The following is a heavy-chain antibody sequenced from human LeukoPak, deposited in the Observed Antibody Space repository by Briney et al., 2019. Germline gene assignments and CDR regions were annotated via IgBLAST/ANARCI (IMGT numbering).Heavy chain of an antibody. CDR1: GFTFSGYW. Sequence: PGGSLRLSCAVSGFTFSGYWMHWVRQAPGKGLVWVSRINSDGRNTNYADSVKGRFTISRDHAKNTLFLQMNSLRAEDTAVYYCARVPAGVIGMKDAFDMWGQGTMVTVSS. CDR3: ARVPAGVIGMKDAFDM. D-gene: IGHD3-16*02. V-gene: IGHV3-74*01. J-gene: IGHJ3*02. CDR2: INSDGRNT.